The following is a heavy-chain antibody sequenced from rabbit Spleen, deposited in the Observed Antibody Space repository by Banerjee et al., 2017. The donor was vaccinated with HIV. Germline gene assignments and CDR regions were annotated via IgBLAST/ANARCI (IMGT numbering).Heavy chain of an antibody. V-gene: IGHV1S45*01. CDR2: INAVTGKA. CDR3: AISSNVDSFDFNL. D-gene: IGHD2-1*01. J-gene: IGHJ4*01. Sequence: QEQLVESGGGLVKPEGSLKLSCTASGFSFSNKAVMCWVRQAPGKGLEWIACINAVTGKAVYASWANGRSTFSKTSSTTVTLQMTILTAADTATYFCAISSNVDSFDFNLWGPGSLVTVS. CDR1: GFSFSNKAV.